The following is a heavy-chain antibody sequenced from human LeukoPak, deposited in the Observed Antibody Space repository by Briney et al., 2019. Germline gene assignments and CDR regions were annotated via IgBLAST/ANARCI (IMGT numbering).Heavy chain of an antibody. CDR1: GGSFSGYY. Sequence: SETLSLTCAVYGGSFSGYYWSWIRQPPGKGLEWIGGINHSGSTNYNPSLKSRVTMLVDMSKNQFSLKLSSVTAADTAVYYCARGGDSSGYYLQDAFDIWGQGTMVTASS. CDR2: INHSGST. CDR3: ARGGDSSGYYLQDAFDI. D-gene: IGHD3-22*01. J-gene: IGHJ3*02. V-gene: IGHV4-34*01.